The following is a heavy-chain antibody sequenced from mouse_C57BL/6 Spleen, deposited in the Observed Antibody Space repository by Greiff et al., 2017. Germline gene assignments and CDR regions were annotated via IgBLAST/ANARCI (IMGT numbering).Heavy chain of an antibody. CDR3: GRVYYDMDD. V-gene: IGHV1-72*01. D-gene: IGHD3-3*01. CDR2: IVPNSGGT. CDR1: GYTFTSYW. Sequence: QVQLQQPGAELVKPGASVKLSCKASGYTFTSYWMHWVKQRPGRGLEWIGRIVPNSGGTKYNEKFKSKATLTVDKPSSTAYMQLSGLTSEGSAVYYCGRVYYDMDDWGQGTSVTVSS. J-gene: IGHJ4*01.